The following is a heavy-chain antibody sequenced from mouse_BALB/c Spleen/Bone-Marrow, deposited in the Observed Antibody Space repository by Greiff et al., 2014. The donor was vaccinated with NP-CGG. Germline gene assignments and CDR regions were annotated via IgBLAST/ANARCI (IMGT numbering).Heavy chain of an antibody. CDR2: INPSSGYT. V-gene: IGHV1-4*01. CDR1: GYTFTYYT. Sequence: QVQLQQSGAELARPGASVKMSCKASGYTFTYYTIHWVKQRPGQGLEWIGYINPSSGYTNYNQKFKDKATLTADKSSSTAYMQLSSLTSDDSTVYYCARGDNYPYSAIDSWGQGTSVTVSA. D-gene: IGHD1-3*01. CDR3: ARGDNYPYSAIDS. J-gene: IGHJ4*01.